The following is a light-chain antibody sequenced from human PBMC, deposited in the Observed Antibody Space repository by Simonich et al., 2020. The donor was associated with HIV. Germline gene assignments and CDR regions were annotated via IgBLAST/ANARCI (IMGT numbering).Light chain of an antibody. CDR2: DAS. J-gene: IGKJ1*01. CDR1: QSVSSSY. CDR3: QQYGSSRT. Sequence: EIVLTQSPGTLSLSPGERATLSCRASQSVSSSYLAWYQQKPGLAPRLLIYDASSRATGIPDRFRGSGSGTDFTLTISRLEPEDFAVYYCQQYGSSRTFGQGTKVEIK. V-gene: IGKV3D-20*01.